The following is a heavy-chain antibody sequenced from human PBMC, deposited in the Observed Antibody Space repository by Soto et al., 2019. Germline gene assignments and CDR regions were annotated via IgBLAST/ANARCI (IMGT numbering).Heavy chain of an antibody. V-gene: IGHV1-8*03. D-gene: IGHD3-10*01. Sequence: ASVKVSCKASGYTFISYGISWVRQATGQGLEWMGRMIPNSGNTGYAQKFQGRVTITTDKSMSTAYMELSSLRSEDTAVYYCARDPYYYGSGSYYTIRTHFDYWGQGTLVTVSS. CDR3: ARDPYYYGSGSYYTIRTHFDY. CDR1: GYTFISYG. CDR2: MIPNSGNT. J-gene: IGHJ4*02.